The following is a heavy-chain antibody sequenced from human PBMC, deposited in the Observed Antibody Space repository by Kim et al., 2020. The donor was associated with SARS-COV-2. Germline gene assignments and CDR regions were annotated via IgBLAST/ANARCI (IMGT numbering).Heavy chain of an antibody. V-gene: IGHV4-31*03. CDR2: IYYSGST. Sequence: SETLSLTCTVSGGSISSGGYYWSWIRQHPGKGLEWIGYIYYSGSTYYNPSLKSRVTISVDTSKNQFSLKLSSVTAADTAVYYCARERDPDYYDSSGGRENWGQGTLVTVSS. CDR3: ARERDPDYYDSSGGREN. J-gene: IGHJ1*01. D-gene: IGHD3-22*01. CDR1: GGSISSGGYY.